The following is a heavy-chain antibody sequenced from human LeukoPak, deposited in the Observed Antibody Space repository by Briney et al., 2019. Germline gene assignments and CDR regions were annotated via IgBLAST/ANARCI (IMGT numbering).Heavy chain of an antibody. CDR2: IIPIFGTA. V-gene: IGHV1-69*06. Sequence: ASVKVSCKASGGTFSSYAISWVRQAPGQGLEWMGGIIPIFGTANYAQKFQGRVTITADKSTSTAYMELSSLRSEDTAVYYCARLLWFGELFDYWGQGTLVTVSS. J-gene: IGHJ4*02. CDR1: GGTFSSYA. CDR3: ARLLWFGELFDY. D-gene: IGHD3-10*01.